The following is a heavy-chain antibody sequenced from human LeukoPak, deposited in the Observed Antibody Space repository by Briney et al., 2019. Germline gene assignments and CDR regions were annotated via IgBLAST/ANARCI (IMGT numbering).Heavy chain of an antibody. V-gene: IGHV3-53*01. CDR3: ASDNAYCSGGSCYSVAFDI. D-gene: IGHD2-15*01. CDR1: GFTVSSNY. J-gene: IGHJ3*02. CDR2: IYSGGST. Sequence: PGGSLILSCAASGFTVSSNYMSWVRQAPGKGLEWVSVIYSGGSTYYADSVKGRFTISRDNSKNTLYLQMNSLRAEDTAVYYCASDNAYCSGGSCYSVAFDIWGQGTMVTVSS.